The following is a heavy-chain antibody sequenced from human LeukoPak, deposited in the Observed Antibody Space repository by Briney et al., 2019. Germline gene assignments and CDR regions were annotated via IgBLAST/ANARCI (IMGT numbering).Heavy chain of an antibody. D-gene: IGHD3-10*01. Sequence: ASVKVSCKASGYTFSSYYIHRVRQAPGQGLEWMGWINPNTGGTKYAQRFQDRVTMTRDTSISTAYMEVSRLRYDDTAVYYCARPLRVTMIRGAAFRASSDFDPWGQGTLVTVSS. V-gene: IGHV1-2*02. J-gene: IGHJ5*02. CDR3: ARPLRVTMIRGAAFRASSDFDP. CDR2: INPNTGGT. CDR1: GYTFSSYY.